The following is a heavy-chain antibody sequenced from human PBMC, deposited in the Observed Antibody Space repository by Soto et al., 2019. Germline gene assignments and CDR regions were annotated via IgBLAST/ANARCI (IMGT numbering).Heavy chain of an antibody. CDR1: GGSISGYY. V-gene: IGHV4-59*01. CDR2: MYNTGST. D-gene: IGHD6-13*01. Sequence: SETLSLTCTVSGGSISGYYWSWIRQPPGKGLEWIGYMYNTGSTVYNPSFKSRVTISVDTSKNQFSLKLSSVTAADTAVYYCARGYSSSWPYYYYYGMDVWGQGTTVTVSS. CDR3: ARGYSSSWPYYYYYGMDV. J-gene: IGHJ6*02.